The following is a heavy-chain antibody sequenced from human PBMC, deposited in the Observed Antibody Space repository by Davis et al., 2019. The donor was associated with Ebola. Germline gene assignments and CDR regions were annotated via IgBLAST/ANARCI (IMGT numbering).Heavy chain of an antibody. CDR3: AREGYSSSWYLDY. V-gene: IGHV4-39*02. J-gene: IGHJ4*02. D-gene: IGHD6-13*01. CDR2: IYYSGST. CDR1: GGSISSSSYY. Sequence: SETLSLTCTVSGGSISSSSYYWGWIRQPPGKGLEWIGSIYYSGSTYYNPSLKSRVTISVDTSKNQFSLKLSSVIAADTAVYYCAREGYSSSWYLDYWGQGTLVTVSS.